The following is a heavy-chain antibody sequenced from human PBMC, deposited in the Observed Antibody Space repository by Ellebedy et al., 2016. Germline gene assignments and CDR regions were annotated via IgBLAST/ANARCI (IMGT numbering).Heavy chain of an antibody. D-gene: IGHD3-3*01. V-gene: IGHV3-21*05. CDR1: GFIFSSYS. CDR3: AKDAALARRRFLEWLFFSMFDY. Sequence: GESLKISCAAPGFIFSSYSMNWVRQAPGKGLEWVSYISSSSSYIYYADSVKGRFTISRDNAKNSLYLQMNSLRAEDTAVYYCAKDAALARRRFLEWLFFSMFDYWGQGTLVTVSS. CDR2: ISSSSSYI. J-gene: IGHJ4*02.